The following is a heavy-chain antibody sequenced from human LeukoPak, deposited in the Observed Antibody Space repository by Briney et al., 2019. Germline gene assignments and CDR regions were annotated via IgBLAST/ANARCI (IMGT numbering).Heavy chain of an antibody. CDR1: GFTFSSYA. Sequence: PGGSLRLSCAASGFTFSSYAMSWVRQAPGKGLEWVSAISGSGGSTYYADSVKGRFTISRDNSKNTLYLQMNSLRAEDTAVYYCAKGDTYCSGGSCYRGEAYYFDYWGQGTLVTVSS. D-gene: IGHD2-15*01. CDR3: AKGDTYCSGGSCYRGEAYYFDY. V-gene: IGHV3-23*01. CDR2: ISGSGGST. J-gene: IGHJ4*02.